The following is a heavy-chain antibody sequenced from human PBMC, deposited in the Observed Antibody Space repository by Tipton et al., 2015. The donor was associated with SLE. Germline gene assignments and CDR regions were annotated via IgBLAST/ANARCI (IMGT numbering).Heavy chain of an antibody. D-gene: IGHD1-20*01. CDR1: GGSISSSSYY. CDR3: ARHMRYNWNYFDN. CDR2: VHYSGST. Sequence: LRLSCTVSGGSISSSSYYWGWIRQPPGKGLEWIGYVHYSGSTNYNPSLQSRVTVSVDTSKNHFSLTLSSVTAADTAVYYCARHMRYNWNYFDNWGQGSLVIVSS. V-gene: IGHV4-61*05. J-gene: IGHJ4*02.